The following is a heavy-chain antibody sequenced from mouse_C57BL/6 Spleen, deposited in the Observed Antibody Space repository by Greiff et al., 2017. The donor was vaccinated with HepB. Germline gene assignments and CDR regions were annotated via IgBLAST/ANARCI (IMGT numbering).Heavy chain of an antibody. CDR2: ISYDGSN. V-gene: IGHV3-6*01. CDR3: ASLPSDYAMDY. CDR1: GYSITSGYY. D-gene: IGHD2-1*01. J-gene: IGHJ4*01. Sequence: DVQLVESGPGLVKPSQSLSLTCSVTGYSITSGYYWNWIRQFPGNKLEWMGYISYDGSNNYNPSLKNRISITRDTSKNQFFLKLNSVTTEDTATYYCASLPSDYAMDYWGQGTSVTVSS.